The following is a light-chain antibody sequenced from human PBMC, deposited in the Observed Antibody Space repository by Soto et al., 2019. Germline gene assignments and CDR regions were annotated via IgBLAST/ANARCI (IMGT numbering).Light chain of an antibody. CDR2: EVS. CDR3: SSYTSSLTPCV. CDR1: SSDVGGYNS. Sequence: QSVLTQPASVSGSPGQSITISCTGTSSDVGGYNSVSWYQQHPGKAPKLMIYEVSNRPSGVSNRFSGSKSGSTASLTISGLQAEDEADYYCSSYTSSLTPCVFGTGTKLTVL. J-gene: IGLJ1*01. V-gene: IGLV2-14*01.